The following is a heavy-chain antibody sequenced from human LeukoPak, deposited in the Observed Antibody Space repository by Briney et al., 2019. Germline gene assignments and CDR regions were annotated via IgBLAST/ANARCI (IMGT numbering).Heavy chain of an antibody. D-gene: IGHD6-19*01. CDR1: GFTFSSYW. J-gene: IGHJ3*01. CDR3: ARIPPHYIAVAGTIN. Sequence: PGGSLRLSCAASGFTFSSYWMHWVRQAPGKGLVWVSRINSDGSSTSYADSVKGRFTISRDNAKNSLNLQMNSLRDEDTAVYYCARIPPHYIAVAGTINWGQGTMVTVSS. V-gene: IGHV3-74*01. CDR2: INSDGSST.